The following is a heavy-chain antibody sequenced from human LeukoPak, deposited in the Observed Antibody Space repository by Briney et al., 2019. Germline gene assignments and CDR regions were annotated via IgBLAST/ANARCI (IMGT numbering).Heavy chain of an antibody. CDR2: IYPGGDYT. J-gene: IGHJ4*02. CDR1: GYTFTSHF. V-gene: IGHV1-46*01. D-gene: IGHD2-2*01. Sequence: ASVKVSCKASGYTFTSHFMHWVRQAPGQGLEWMGIIYPGGDYTNYAQKFQDRVTMTRDTSTSTIYMELHSLRSEDTAVYYCARATDQDFDYWGQGTLVTVSS. CDR3: ARATDQDFDY.